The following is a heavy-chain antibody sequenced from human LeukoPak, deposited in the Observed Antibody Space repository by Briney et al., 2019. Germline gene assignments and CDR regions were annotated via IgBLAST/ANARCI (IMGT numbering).Heavy chain of an antibody. V-gene: IGHV4-59*01. D-gene: IGHD1-26*01. Sequence: SETLSLTCTVSGGSISSYYWSWIRQPPGKGLEWIGYIYYSGSTNYNPSLKSRVTISVDTSKNQFSLKLSSVTAADAAVYYCARRGARYYFDYWGQGTLVTVSS. J-gene: IGHJ4*02. CDR2: IYYSGST. CDR1: GGSISSYY. CDR3: ARRGARYYFDY.